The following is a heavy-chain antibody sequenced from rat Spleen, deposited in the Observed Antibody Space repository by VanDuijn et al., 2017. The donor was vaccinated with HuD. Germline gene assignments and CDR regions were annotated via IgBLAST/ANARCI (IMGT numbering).Heavy chain of an antibody. CDR2: IRGNGNT. Sequence: QVHLKESGPGLVQPSQTLSLTCTVSGFSLTDFSVNWVRQPPGKGLEWMGVIRGNGNTDYNSALKSRLSISRDTSKNQVFLKMNSLQTDDTGTYYCAKHGNYGSYVGYFDYWGQGVMVTVSS. V-gene: IGHV2-13*01. CDR1: GFSLTDFS. J-gene: IGHJ2*01. CDR3: AKHGNYGSYVGYFDY. D-gene: IGHD1-3*01.